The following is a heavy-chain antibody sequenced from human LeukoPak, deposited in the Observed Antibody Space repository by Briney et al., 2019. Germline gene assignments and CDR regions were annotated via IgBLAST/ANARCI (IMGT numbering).Heavy chain of an antibody. Sequence: PGRSLRLSCAASGFTFSSYGMHWVRQAPGKGLEWVAVISYDGSNKYYADSVKGRFTISRDNSKNTLYLQMNSLRAEDTAVYYCARDPTVTTSYGMDVWGQGTTVTVSS. D-gene: IGHD4-17*01. CDR2: ISYDGSNK. CDR1: GFTFSSYG. J-gene: IGHJ6*02. V-gene: IGHV3-30*03. CDR3: ARDPTVTTSYGMDV.